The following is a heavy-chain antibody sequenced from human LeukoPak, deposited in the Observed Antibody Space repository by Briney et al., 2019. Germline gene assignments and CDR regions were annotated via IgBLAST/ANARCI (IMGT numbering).Heavy chain of an antibody. Sequence: GGSLRLSCAASGFTFSSYAMHWVRQAPGKGLEWVAVISYDGSNKYYADSVRGRFTISRDNSKNTLYLQMNSLRAEDTAVYYCAREEMAFDYWGQGTLVTVSS. J-gene: IGHJ4*02. D-gene: IGHD5-24*01. V-gene: IGHV3-30-3*01. CDR3: AREEMAFDY. CDR2: ISYDGSNK. CDR1: GFTFSSYA.